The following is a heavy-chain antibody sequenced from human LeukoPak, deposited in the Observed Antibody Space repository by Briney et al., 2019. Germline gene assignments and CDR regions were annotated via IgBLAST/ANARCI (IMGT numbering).Heavy chain of an antibody. Sequence: GGSLRLSCAASGFTFSSYLMSWVCQAPGKGLEWVANIKQDGSEKYYVDSVKGRFTISRDNAKNSLYLQMNSLRAEDTAVYYCARSRWYRAVNYFDYWGQGTLVTVSS. CDR2: IKQDGSEK. V-gene: IGHV3-7*01. CDR1: GFTFSSYL. J-gene: IGHJ4*02. CDR3: ARSRWYRAVNYFDY. D-gene: IGHD6-13*01.